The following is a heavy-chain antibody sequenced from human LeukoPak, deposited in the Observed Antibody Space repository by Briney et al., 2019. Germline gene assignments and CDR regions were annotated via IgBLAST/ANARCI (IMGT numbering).Heavy chain of an antibody. CDR1: GYTFTGYY. J-gene: IGHJ6*03. CDR3: TRGRYMDV. V-gene: IGHV1-8*03. CDR2: MNPKSGDT. Sequence: ASVKVSCKASGYTFTGYYMHWVRQAPGQGLEWMGWMNPKSGDTGYEQKFKGRVTITRDSSISTAYMELSNLRSEDTALYYRTRGRYMDVWGKGTTVTVSS.